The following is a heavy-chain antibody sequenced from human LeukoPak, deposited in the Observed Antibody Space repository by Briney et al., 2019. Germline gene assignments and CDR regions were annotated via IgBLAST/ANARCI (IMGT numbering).Heavy chain of an antibody. CDR2: IYYSGSA. D-gene: IGHD1-26*01. Sequence: SETLSLTCTVSGGSISNYYWSWIRQPPGKGLEWIGYIYYSGSANYNPSLKSRVTISVATPKIQFSLKLTSVTAADTAVYYCARYSGPSNWFDPWGQGTLVTVSS. CDR3: ARYSGPSNWFDP. CDR1: GGSISNYY. J-gene: IGHJ5*02. V-gene: IGHV4-59*01.